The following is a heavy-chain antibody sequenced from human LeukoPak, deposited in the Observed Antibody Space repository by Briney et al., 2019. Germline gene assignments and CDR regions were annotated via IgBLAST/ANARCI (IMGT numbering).Heavy chain of an antibody. Sequence: SVKVSCKASGGTFSSYAISWVRQAPGQGLEWMGGIIPIFGTANYAQKFQGRVTITADESTSTAYMELSSLRSEDTAVYYCARDALFSYYYDSSGYGYWGQGTLVTVSS. CDR2: IIPIFGTA. D-gene: IGHD3-22*01. V-gene: IGHV1-69*01. CDR3: ARDALFSYYYDSSGYGY. J-gene: IGHJ4*02. CDR1: GGTFSSYA.